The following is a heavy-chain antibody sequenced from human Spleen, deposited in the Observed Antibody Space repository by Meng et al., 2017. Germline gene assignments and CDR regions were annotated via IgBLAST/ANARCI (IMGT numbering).Heavy chain of an antibody. CDR1: GFTFSSYA. CDR3: AKSSSGYYPPLFDY. D-gene: IGHD3-22*01. Sequence: GESLKISCAASGFTFSSYAMSWVRQAPGKGLEWVSAISGSGGSTYYADSVKGRFTISRDNSKNTLYLQMNSLRAEDTAVYYCAKSSSGYYPPLFDYWGQGTLVTVSS. J-gene: IGHJ4*02. V-gene: IGHV3-23*01. CDR2: ISGSGGST.